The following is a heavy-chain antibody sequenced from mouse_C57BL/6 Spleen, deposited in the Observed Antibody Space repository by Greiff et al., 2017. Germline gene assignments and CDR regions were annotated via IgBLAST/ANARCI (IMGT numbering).Heavy chain of an antibody. CDR3: ASSIAPPYYYAMDY. CDR1: GFTFSSYG. V-gene: IGHV5-6*01. J-gene: IGHJ4*01. Sequence: EVKLVESGGDLVKPGGSLKLSCAASGFTFSSYGMSWVRQTPDKRLEWVATISSGGSYTYYPDSVKGRFTISRDNAKNTRYLQMSSLKSEDTAMYYCASSIAPPYYYAMDYWGQGTSVTVSS. CDR2: ISSGGSYT. D-gene: IGHD2-12*01.